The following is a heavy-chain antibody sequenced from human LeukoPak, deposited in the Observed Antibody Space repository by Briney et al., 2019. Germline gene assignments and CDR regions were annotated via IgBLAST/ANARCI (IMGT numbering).Heavy chain of an antibody. Sequence: PGGSLRLSCAASGFTVSSNYMSWIRQPPGKGLGWIGEINHSGSTNYNPSLKSRVTISVDTSKNQFSLKLSSVTAADTAVYYCAREPNPIHYYDSSEEEEWGQGTLVTVSS. CDR1: GFTVSSNY. CDR3: AREPNPIHYYDSSEEEE. D-gene: IGHD3-22*01. V-gene: IGHV4-34*01. J-gene: IGHJ4*02. CDR2: INHSGST.